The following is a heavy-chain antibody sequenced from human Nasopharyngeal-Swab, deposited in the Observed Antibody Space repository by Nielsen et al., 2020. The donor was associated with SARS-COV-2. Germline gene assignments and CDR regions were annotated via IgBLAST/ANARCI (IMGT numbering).Heavy chain of an antibody. V-gene: IGHV4-39*01. CDR3: ARLNYDFGGLYGVDV. CDR1: GGSISSHSYY. Sequence: SETLSLTCTVSGGSISSHSYYWAWIRKPPGKGPEWIGHIYYTGSTHYNPSLRSRVTTSVDTSKNQFSLELRSVTAADTGVYFCARLNYDFGGLYGVDVWGQGITVTVSS. J-gene: IGHJ6*02. CDR2: IYYTGST. D-gene: IGHD3-3*01.